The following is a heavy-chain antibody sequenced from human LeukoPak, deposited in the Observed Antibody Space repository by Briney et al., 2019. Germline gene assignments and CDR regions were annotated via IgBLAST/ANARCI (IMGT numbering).Heavy chain of an antibody. Sequence: ASVKVSCKASGYTFTSYGISWVRQAPGQGLEWMGWISAYNGNTNYAPKLQGRVTMTTDTSTSTAYMELRSLRSDDTAVYYCASTYSSGWFYYFDYWGQGTLVTVSS. CDR1: GYTFTSYG. V-gene: IGHV1-18*04. D-gene: IGHD6-19*01. CDR2: ISAYNGNT. J-gene: IGHJ4*02. CDR3: ASTYSSGWFYYFDY.